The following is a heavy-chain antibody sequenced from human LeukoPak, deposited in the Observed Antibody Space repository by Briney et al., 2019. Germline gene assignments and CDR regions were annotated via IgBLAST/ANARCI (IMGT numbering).Heavy chain of an antibody. CDR2: INPSGGST. CDR3: ASPAGKAVADPNAFDI. J-gene: IGHJ3*02. D-gene: IGHD6-19*01. V-gene: IGHV1-46*01. Sequence: ASVKVSCKASGYTFTSYYMHWVRQAPGQGLEWMGVINPSGGSTSYAQKFQGRVTMTRDTSTSTVYMELSSLRSEDTAVYYCASPAGKAVADPNAFDIWGQGTMVTVSS. CDR1: GYTFTSYY.